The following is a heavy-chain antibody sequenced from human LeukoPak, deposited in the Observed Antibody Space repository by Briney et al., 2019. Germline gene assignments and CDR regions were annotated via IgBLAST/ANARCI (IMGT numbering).Heavy chain of an antibody. CDR3: ARRRDGGFDY. Sequence: GSLRLSCAASGFTFSSYSMNWVRQAPGKGLEWIGSIYYSGSTYYNPSLKSRVTISVDTSKNQFSLKLSSVTAADTAVYYCARRRDGGFDYWGQGTLVTVSS. D-gene: IGHD5-24*01. CDR1: GFTFSSYSMN. J-gene: IGHJ4*02. V-gene: IGHV4-39*01. CDR2: IYYSGST.